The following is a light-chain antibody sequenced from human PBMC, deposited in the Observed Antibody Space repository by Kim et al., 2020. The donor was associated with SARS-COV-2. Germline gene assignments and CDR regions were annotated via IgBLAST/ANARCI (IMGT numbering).Light chain of an antibody. V-gene: IGLV3-21*04. Sequence: APGMAYRVSFGGKSKGSISGHVYKQKPGQGPVLVMYIDSDQHSRFRVRLSGSNSEKTDTLTISRGEAGDEADYDCQVWVRSSDHSVFGGGTQLTVL. CDR3: QVWVRSSDHSV. J-gene: IGLJ2*01. CDR1: SKGSIS. CDR2: IDS.